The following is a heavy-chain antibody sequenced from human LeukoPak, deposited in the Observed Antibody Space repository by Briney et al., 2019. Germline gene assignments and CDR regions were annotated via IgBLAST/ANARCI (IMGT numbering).Heavy chain of an antibody. CDR1: GFTFSNYW. D-gene: IGHD2-21*02. V-gene: IGHV3-74*01. J-gene: IGHJ5*02. CDR3: AKMVTATMRNWFDP. Sequence: GGSLRLSCAASGFTFSNYWMHWVRQAPGKGLVWVSRINSDGSNTNYADSVKGRFTISRDNAKNTLYLQMNSLRAEDTAVYYCAKMVTATMRNWFDPWGHGTQVTVSS. CDR2: INSDGSNT.